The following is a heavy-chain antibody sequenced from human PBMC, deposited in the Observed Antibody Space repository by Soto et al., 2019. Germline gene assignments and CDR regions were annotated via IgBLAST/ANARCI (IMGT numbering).Heavy chain of an antibody. CDR1: GYSISSGYY. D-gene: IGHD2-2*01. CDR2: IYHSGST. CDR3: AVGYCSSASCSREYFQH. J-gene: IGHJ1*01. V-gene: IGHV4-38-2*01. Sequence: SETLSLTCAVSGYSISSGYYWAWIRQPPGKGLEWIGTIYHSGSTFHNPSLKSRVTISVDTSKNQFSLRLSSVTAADTAVYYCAVGYCSSASCSREYFQHWGQGTLVTVSS.